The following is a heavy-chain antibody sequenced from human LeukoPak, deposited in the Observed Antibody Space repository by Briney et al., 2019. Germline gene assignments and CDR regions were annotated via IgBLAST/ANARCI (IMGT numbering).Heavy chain of an antibody. CDR1: GYSLTDNY. CDR3: ARELVREAAADY. V-gene: IGHV1-2*02. Sequence: ASVKVSCKASGYSLTDNYMHWMRQAPGQGLEWMGWINPNGDGTKYAQQFQGRVTMTRDTSISTAYMELSSLRSDDTAVYYCARELVREAAADYWGQGTLVTVSS. J-gene: IGHJ4*02. D-gene: IGHD6-13*01. CDR2: INPNGDGT.